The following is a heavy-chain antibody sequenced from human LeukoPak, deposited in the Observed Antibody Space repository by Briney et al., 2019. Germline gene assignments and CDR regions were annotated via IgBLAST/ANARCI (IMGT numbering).Heavy chain of an antibody. J-gene: IGHJ4*02. V-gene: IGHV3-30*18. Sequence: GRSLRLSCAAFGFTFSSYGMHWVRQAPGKGLEWVAVISYDGSNKYYADSVKGRFTISRDNSKNTLYLQMNSLRAEDTAVYYCAKDHYYGSGSYCRGCYWGQGTLVTVSS. CDR1: GFTFSSYG. CDR3: AKDHYYGSGSYCRGCY. CDR2: ISYDGSNK. D-gene: IGHD3-10*01.